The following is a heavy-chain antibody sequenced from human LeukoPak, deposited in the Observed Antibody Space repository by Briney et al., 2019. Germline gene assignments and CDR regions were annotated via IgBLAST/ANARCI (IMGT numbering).Heavy chain of an antibody. CDR1: GFTVSSNY. V-gene: IGHV3-53*01. CDR3: ASGSGSYRTPYYYMDV. J-gene: IGHJ6*03. Sequence: QSGGSLRLSCAASGFTVSSNYMSWVRQAPGKGLEWVSVIYSGGSTYYADSVKGRFTISRDNSKNTLYLQMNSLRAEDPAVYYCASGSGSYRTPYYYMDVWGTGTTVTVSS. CDR2: IYSGGST. D-gene: IGHD3-10*01.